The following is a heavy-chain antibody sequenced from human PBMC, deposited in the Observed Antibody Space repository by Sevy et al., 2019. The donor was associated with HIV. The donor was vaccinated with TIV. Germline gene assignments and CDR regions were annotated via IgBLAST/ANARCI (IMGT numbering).Heavy chain of an antibody. V-gene: IGHV3-23*01. CDR3: AKDSTVTTEANYYYYMDV. CDR2: ISGSGGST. Sequence: GSLRLSCAASGFTFSSYAMSWVRQAPGKGLEWVSAISGSGGSTYYADSVKGRFTISRDNSKNTLYLQMNSLRAEDTAVYYCAKDSTVTTEANYYYYMDVWGKGTTVTVSS. D-gene: IGHD4-17*01. CDR1: GFTFSSYA. J-gene: IGHJ6*03.